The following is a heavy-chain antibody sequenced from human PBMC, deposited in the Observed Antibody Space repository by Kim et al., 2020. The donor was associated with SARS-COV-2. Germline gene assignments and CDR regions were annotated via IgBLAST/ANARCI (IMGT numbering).Heavy chain of an antibody. CDR3: AREWWELPAKFDY. J-gene: IGHJ4*02. Sequence: GGSLRLSCAASGFTFSSYEMNWVRQAPGKGLEWVSYISSSGSTIYYADSVKGRFTISRDNAKNSLYLQMNSLRAEETAVYYCAREWWELPAKFDYWGQGTLVTVSS. D-gene: IGHD1-26*01. V-gene: IGHV3-48*03. CDR2: ISSSGSTI. CDR1: GFTFSSYE.